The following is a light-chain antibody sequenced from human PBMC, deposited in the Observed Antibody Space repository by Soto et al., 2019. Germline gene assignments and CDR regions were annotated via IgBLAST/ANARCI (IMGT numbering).Light chain of an antibody. CDR3: QKYKCARIS. J-gene: IGKJ4*01. V-gene: IGKV1-27*01. CDR1: QGISNY. Sequence: DIQMTQSPSSLSASVGDRVTITCRASQGISNYLAWYQQKPGKVPKLLIYAASTLQSGVSSRYSGSGSGTDFTLTIISLQTEEVRTDYCQKYKCARISFGGETNVAIK. CDR2: AAS.